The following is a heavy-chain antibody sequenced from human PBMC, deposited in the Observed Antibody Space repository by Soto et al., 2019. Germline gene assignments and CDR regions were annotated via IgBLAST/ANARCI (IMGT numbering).Heavy chain of an antibody. CDR3: ARGGWYASWSSSDC. V-gene: IGHV3-30*03. Sequence: QVQLVESGGGVVQPGRSLRLSCAASGFTLSGNDMHRVRQAPGKGPEWVAVMSYDGSRQYYAASVKGRFTISRDTSKSTLYLQMNSLTTEDTAVYYCARGGWYASWSSSDCWGQGTLVTVSS. D-gene: IGHD2-2*01. CDR1: GFTLSGND. CDR2: MSYDGSRQ. J-gene: IGHJ4*02.